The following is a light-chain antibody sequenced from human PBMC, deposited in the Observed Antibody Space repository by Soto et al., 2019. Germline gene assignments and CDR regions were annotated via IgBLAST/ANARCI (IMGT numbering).Light chain of an antibody. CDR2: KAS. V-gene: IGKV1-5*03. CDR1: QSFSSW. J-gene: IGKJ4*01. CDR3: QQYSSYPLT. Sequence: DIQMTQSPSTLSASVGDRVTITCRASQSFSSWLAWYQQKPGKAPKLLIYKASSLESGVPSRFSGSGSGTEYTLTISSLQSDDFATYYGQQYSSYPLTLGGGTKVEIK.